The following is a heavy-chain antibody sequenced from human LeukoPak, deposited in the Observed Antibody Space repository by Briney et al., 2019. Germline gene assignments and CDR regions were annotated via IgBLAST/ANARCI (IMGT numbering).Heavy chain of an antibody. Sequence: PGGSLRLSCAASGFTFSSYAMSWVRQAPGKGLEWVSTISGSGGTTYYADSVRGRFTISRDNSKNTLYLQMNSLRAEDTAVYYCAKIRGPNPPYAFDLWGQGTMVTVFS. CDR2: ISGSGGTT. CDR3: AKIRGPNPPYAFDL. J-gene: IGHJ3*01. CDR1: GFTFSSYA. V-gene: IGHV3-23*01. D-gene: IGHD2-15*01.